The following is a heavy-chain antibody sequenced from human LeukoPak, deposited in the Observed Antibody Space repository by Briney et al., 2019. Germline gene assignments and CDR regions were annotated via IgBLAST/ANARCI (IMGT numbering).Heavy chain of an antibody. CDR2: INHNGNVN. Sequence: GGSLRLSCAASGFAFSCYWMNWARQAPGKGLEWVASINHNGNVNYYVDSVKGRFTISRDNAKNSLYLQMSNLRAEDTAVYFCARGGGLDVWGQGATVTVSS. J-gene: IGHJ6*02. V-gene: IGHV3-7*03. CDR1: GFAFSCYW. CDR3: ARGGGLDV. D-gene: IGHD3-16*01.